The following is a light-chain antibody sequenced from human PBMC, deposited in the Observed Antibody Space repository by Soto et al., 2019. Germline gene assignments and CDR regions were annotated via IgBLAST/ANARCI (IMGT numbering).Light chain of an antibody. Sequence: QSALTQPPSASGSPGQSVTISCTGTSSDVGGYNYVSWYQQHPGKAPKLMIHEVTKRPSGVPDRFSGSKSGNTASLTVSGLQVEDEADYSCSSFAGSRYVFGTGTKLTVL. V-gene: IGLV2-8*01. CDR3: SSFAGSRYV. CDR1: SSDVGGYNY. CDR2: EVT. J-gene: IGLJ1*01.